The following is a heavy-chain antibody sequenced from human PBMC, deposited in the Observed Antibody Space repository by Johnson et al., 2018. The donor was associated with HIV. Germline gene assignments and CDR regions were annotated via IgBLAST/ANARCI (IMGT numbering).Heavy chain of an antibody. CDR2: IRYNGSNK. D-gene: IGHD6-6*01. J-gene: IGHJ3*02. Sequence: QMQLVESGGGLVQPGGSLRLSCAASGFTFSSYGMHWVRQAPGKGLEWVAFIRYNGSNKYYADSVKGRFTISRDNSKNTLHLQMNNLRAEDTGVYYCAKERRTYGSSANAFDIWGQGTMVTVSS. V-gene: IGHV3-30*02. CDR3: AKERRTYGSSANAFDI. CDR1: GFTFSSYG.